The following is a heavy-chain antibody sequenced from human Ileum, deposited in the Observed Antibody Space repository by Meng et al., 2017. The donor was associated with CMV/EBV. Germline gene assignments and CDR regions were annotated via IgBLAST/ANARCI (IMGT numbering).Heavy chain of an antibody. D-gene: IGHD1-26*01. J-gene: IGHJ4*02. CDR1: GFTFSRYS. Sequence: GGSLRLSCAASGFTFSRYSMSWVRQAPGKGLEWVSYISRSSSTIYYGDSVKGRFTMSRDSAKNSLYLQMNGLRAEDTAVYYCARDQEWELPHYFDYWGQGTLVTVSS. CDR3: ARDQEWELPHYFDY. V-gene: IGHV3-48*04. CDR2: ISRSSSTI.